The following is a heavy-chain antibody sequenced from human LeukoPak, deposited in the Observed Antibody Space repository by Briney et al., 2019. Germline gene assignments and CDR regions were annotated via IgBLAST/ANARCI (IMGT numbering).Heavy chain of an antibody. D-gene: IGHD1-26*01. CDR3: AREGPLVGVPGLSKFQH. Sequence: GASVKVSCKASGYTFTYYDISWVRQAPGQGLEWMGWTSAHNDNTNYAQNLQGRVTMTTDTSTSTAYMELRSLRSDDTAVYYCAREGPLVGVPGLSKFQHWGQGTLVTVSS. V-gene: IGHV1-18*01. CDR2: TSAHNDNT. J-gene: IGHJ1*01. CDR1: GYTFTYYD.